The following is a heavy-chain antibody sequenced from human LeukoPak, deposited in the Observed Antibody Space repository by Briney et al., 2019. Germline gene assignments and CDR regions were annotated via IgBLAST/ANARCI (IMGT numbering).Heavy chain of an antibody. Sequence: GGSLRLSCEASGFSFSSYWMTWVRQAPGKGLEWVANIKPDGSGPYYVDSVRGRFTISRDNTKNSLYLHMSSLRAEDTAVYYCARGNHKVDYWGQGTLVTVSS. CDR3: ARGNHKVDY. CDR2: IKPDGSGP. CDR1: GFSFSSYW. J-gene: IGHJ4*02. D-gene: IGHD1-14*01. V-gene: IGHV3-7*01.